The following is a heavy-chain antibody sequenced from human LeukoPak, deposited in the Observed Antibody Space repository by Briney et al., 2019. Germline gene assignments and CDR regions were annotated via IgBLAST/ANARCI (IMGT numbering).Heavy chain of an antibody. CDR1: GGSFSGYY. CDR3: ARDGDSSGYYYYYGMDV. CDR2: INHSGST. D-gene: IGHD3-22*01. J-gene: IGHJ6*02. Sequence: SETLSLTCAVYGGSFSGYYWSWIRQPPGKGLEWIGEINHSGSTNYNPSLKSRVTISVDTSKNQFSLKLSSVTAADTAVYYCARDGDSSGYYYYYGMDVWGQGTTVTVSS. V-gene: IGHV4-34*01.